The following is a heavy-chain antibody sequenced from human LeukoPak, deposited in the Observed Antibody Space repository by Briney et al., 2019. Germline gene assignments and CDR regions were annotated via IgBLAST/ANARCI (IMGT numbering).Heavy chain of an antibody. CDR2: ISYDGSNK. J-gene: IGHJ5*02. CDR3: ARDRSRGQWPDWVRFDP. Sequence: PGGSLRLSCAASGFTFSSYAMHWVRQAPGKGLEWVAVISYDGSNKYYADSVKGRFTISRDNSKNTLYLQMNSLRAEDTAVYYCARDRSRGQWPDWVRFDPWGQGTLVTVSS. V-gene: IGHV3-30-3*01. CDR1: GFTFSSYA. D-gene: IGHD6-19*01.